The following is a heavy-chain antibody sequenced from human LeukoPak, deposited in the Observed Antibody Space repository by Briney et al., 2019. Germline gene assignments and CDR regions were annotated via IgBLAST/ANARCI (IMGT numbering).Heavy chain of an antibody. Sequence: PSETLSLTCTVSGGSISSYYWSWVRQPAGKGLEWIGRIYSSGSTNYNPSLKSRVTMSLDTSKNQFSLKLTSVTAADTAVYYCARKTSYYDSSGYYWSHEYFQHWGQGTLVTVSS. CDR2: IYSSGST. CDR3: ARKTSYYDSSGYYWSHEYFQH. CDR1: GGSISSYY. J-gene: IGHJ1*01. D-gene: IGHD3-22*01. V-gene: IGHV4-4*07.